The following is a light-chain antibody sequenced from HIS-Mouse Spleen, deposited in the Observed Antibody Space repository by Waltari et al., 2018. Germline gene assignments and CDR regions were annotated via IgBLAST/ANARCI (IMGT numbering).Light chain of an antibody. Sequence: QSALTQPASVSGSPGQSIPIPCTGTSSYVGGYNYVSWYQQHPGKAPKLMIYEVSNRPSGVSNRFSGSKSGNTASLTISGLQAEDEADYYCSSYTSSSTFFGTGTKVTVL. CDR2: EVS. V-gene: IGLV2-14*01. CDR1: SSYVGGYNY. J-gene: IGLJ1*01. CDR3: SSYTSSSTF.